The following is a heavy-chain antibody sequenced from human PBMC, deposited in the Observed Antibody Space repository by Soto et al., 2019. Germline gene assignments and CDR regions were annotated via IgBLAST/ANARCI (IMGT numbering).Heavy chain of an antibody. CDR2: INAGNGNT. CDR3: ARDSGGMDV. J-gene: IGHJ6*02. Sequence: QVQLVQSGAEVKKPGASVKISCKTSGYTFTSYALHWVRQAPGQRLEWMGWINAGNGNTKYSQKFKGRVIITRDTPASTAYKGLRSLRSEDTAVYYWARDSGGMDVWGQGTTVTVSS. CDR1: GYTFTSYA. V-gene: IGHV1-3*01.